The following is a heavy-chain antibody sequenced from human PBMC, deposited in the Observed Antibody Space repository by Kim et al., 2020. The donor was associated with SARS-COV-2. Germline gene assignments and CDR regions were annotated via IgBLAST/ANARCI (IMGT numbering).Heavy chain of an antibody. J-gene: IGHJ2*01. D-gene: IGHD3-16*01. CDR1: GYTFTSYA. CDR2: INAGNGNT. CDR3: ARIPFDPRQPNWYFDL. Sequence: ASVKLSCKASGYTFTSYAMHWVRQAPGQRLEWMGWINAGNGNTKYSQKFQGRVTITRDTSASTAYMELSSLRSEDTAVYYCARIPFDPRQPNWYFDLCGRGTLVTVSS. V-gene: IGHV1-3*01.